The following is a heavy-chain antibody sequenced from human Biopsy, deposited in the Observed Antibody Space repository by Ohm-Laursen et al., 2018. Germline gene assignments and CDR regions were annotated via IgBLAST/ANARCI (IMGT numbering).Heavy chain of an antibody. CDR1: GASVRSHF. CDR2: ISNSGTT. J-gene: IGHJ4*02. Sequence: TLSLTCTLSGASVRSHFLTWIRQPPGKGLQWIGSISNSGTTKSSPSLKSRVNIPLHTSKNQLSLKLTSVTAADTAVYYCARLSTLFGVADFTDDWGQGTLVTVSS. V-gene: IGHV4-59*08. CDR3: ARLSTLFGVADFTDD. D-gene: IGHD3-3*01.